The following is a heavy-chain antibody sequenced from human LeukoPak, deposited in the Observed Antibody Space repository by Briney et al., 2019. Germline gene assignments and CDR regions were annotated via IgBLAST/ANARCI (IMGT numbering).Heavy chain of an antibody. D-gene: IGHD3-22*01. J-gene: IGHJ6*02. CDR1: GFTVSRNY. CDR3: ARVASPNYYYDSSGYYPTFGMDV. Sequence: GGSLRLSCAASGFTVSRNYMSWVRQAPGKGLEWVSVIYSGGSTYYADSVKGRFTISRDNSKNTLYLQMNSLRAEDTAVYYCARVASPNYYYDSSGYYPTFGMDVWGQGTTVTVSS. CDR2: IYSGGST. V-gene: IGHV3-66*01.